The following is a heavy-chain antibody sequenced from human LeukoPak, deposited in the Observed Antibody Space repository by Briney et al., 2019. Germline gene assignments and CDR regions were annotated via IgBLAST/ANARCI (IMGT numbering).Heavy chain of an antibody. CDR3: ARRRHIVVVPAARGDAFDI. CDR1: GGSISGYY. J-gene: IGHJ3*02. Sequence: SETLSLTCTASGGSISGYYWSWIRQPAGKGLEWSGRIYTSGSTNYKPSLKRRVSMSVDTSQTQFSLKLSSVTDADTAVYYCARRRHIVVVPAARGDAFDIWGQGTMVTVSS. D-gene: IGHD2-2*01. CDR2: IYTSGST. V-gene: IGHV4-4*07.